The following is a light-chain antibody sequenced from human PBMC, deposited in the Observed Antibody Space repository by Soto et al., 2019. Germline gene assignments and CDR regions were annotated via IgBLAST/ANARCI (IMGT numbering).Light chain of an antibody. CDR1: QSINTK. J-gene: IGKJ1*01. CDR3: QQYDQWWT. Sequence: EIVLTQSPGTLSLSPGEGATLSCWASQSINTKIAWYQLKPGQAPRLLIYDASIRATGIPARFSGSGSGTEFSLTINSLQSEDFGVYFCQQYDQWWTFGQGTKVDI. CDR2: DAS. V-gene: IGKV3-15*01.